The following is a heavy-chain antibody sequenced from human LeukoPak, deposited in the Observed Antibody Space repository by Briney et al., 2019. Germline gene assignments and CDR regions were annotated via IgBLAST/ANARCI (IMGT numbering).Heavy chain of an antibody. CDR2: IYPGDSDT. Sequence: GESLKISCKGSGYSFTSYWIGWVRQVPGKGLEWMGIIYPGDSDTRYSPSFQGQVTISADKSISTAYLQWSSLKASDTAMYYCARLPRRSGSYEYAFDIWGQGTMVTVSS. D-gene: IGHD1-26*01. CDR1: GYSFTSYW. CDR3: ARLPRRSGSYEYAFDI. V-gene: IGHV5-51*01. J-gene: IGHJ3*02.